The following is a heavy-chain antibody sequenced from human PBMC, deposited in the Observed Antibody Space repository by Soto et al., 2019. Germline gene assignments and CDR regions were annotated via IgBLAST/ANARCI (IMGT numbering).Heavy chain of an antibody. CDR3: AKDGEYNWNDVTYFDY. CDR2: ISGSGGST. J-gene: IGHJ4*02. CDR1: GFTFSSYA. D-gene: IGHD1-1*01. Sequence: GGSLRLSCAASGFTFSSYAMSWVRQAPGKGLEWVSAISGSGGSTYYADSVKGRFTISRDNSKNTLYLQMNSLRAEDTAVYYCAKDGEYNWNDVTYFDYWGQGTLVTVSS. V-gene: IGHV3-23*01.